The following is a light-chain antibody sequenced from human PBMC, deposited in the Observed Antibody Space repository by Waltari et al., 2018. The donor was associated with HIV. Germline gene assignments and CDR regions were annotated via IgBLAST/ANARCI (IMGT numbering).Light chain of an antibody. CDR1: SPNVGSNP. CDR2: RNT. V-gene: IGLV1-44*01. CDR3: VTWDDSLNAYWV. Sequence: QSVLTQPPSASGTPGQRVTISCSGSSPNVGSNPVNWYQQFPGTAPKLLIHRNTQRPSGVPDRFSGSKSGTSASLAISGLQSADEADYYCVTWDDSLNAYWVFGGGTKLTV. J-gene: IGLJ3*02.